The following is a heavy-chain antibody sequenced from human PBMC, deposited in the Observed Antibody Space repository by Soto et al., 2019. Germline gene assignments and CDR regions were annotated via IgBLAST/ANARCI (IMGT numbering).Heavy chain of an antibody. D-gene: IGHD1-20*01. Sequence: EVQLVETGGGLIQPGGSLRLSCAASGFTLTYNYMNWVRQAPGKGLEWVSLIYSGGSTYYADYVNGRFTISRDNSKNTLYLQMNSLRVEDTAVYYCARDAGMDFNNNGPQFDYGGQGTLVTVSS. V-gene: IGHV3-53*02. CDR1: GFTLTYNY. J-gene: IGHJ4*02. CDR3: ARDAGMDFNNNGPQFDY. CDR2: IYSGGST.